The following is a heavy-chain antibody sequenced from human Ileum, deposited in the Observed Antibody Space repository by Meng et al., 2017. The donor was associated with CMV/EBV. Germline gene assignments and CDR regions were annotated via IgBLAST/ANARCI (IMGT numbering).Heavy chain of an antibody. J-gene: IGHJ6*02. V-gene: IGHV1-69*04. CDR1: GGTFSSYS. Sequence: SVKVSCKASGGTFSSYSIRWVRQAPGQGLEWMGRIIPLLGIANHAQKFQGRVTITADESTSTAYMELSSLRSEDTAVYYCARDKVPRGYSYDDGYNYGMDVWGQGTTVTVSS. CDR2: IIPLLGIA. CDR3: ARDKVPRGYSYDDGYNYGMDV. D-gene: IGHD5-18*01.